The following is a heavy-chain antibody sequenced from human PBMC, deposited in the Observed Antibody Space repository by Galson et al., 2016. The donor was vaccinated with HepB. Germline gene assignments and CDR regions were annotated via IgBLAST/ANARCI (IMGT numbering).Heavy chain of an antibody. J-gene: IGHJ2*01. CDR1: GXXFGXXX. D-gene: IGHD3-10*01. V-gene: IGHV3-49*03. CDR2: VSSNAYGGTP. Sequence: SLRLXCATSGXXFGXXXMSXXXQAXXKGLEXLGFVSSNAYGGTPDYAASVNGRYTIARDDSKSIGSRQMNSLRREDTAVYYCSGSDRSIGAYTNWHFDLWGRGXXVTVXS. CDR3: SGSDRSIGAYTNWHFDL.